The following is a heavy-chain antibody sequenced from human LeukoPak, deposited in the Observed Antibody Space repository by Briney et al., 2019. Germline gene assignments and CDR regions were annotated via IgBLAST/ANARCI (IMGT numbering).Heavy chain of an antibody. CDR1: GFTFSSYS. J-gene: IGHJ4*02. V-gene: IGHV3-21*01. D-gene: IGHD5-18*01. Sequence: GGSLRLSCAASGFTFSSYSMNWVRQAPGKGLEWVSYISSSSSYIYYADSVKGRFTISRDNAKNSLYLQMNSLRAEDTAVYYCARDYRGPVDTAMVADYWGQGTLVTVSS. CDR3: ARDYRGPVDTAMVADY. CDR2: ISSSSSYI.